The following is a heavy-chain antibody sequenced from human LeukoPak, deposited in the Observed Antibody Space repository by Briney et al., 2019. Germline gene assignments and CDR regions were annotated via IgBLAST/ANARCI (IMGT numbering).Heavy chain of an antibody. Sequence: SETLSLTCAVYGGSFSGYYWSWIRQPPGKGLERIGEINHSGSTNYNPSLKSRVTISVDTSENQFSLKLSSVTAADTAVYYCARLRGAWYFDLWGRATLVTVSS. CDR2: INHSGST. CDR3: ARLRGAWYFDL. J-gene: IGHJ2*01. CDR1: GGSFSGYY. D-gene: IGHD2-15*01. V-gene: IGHV4-34*01.